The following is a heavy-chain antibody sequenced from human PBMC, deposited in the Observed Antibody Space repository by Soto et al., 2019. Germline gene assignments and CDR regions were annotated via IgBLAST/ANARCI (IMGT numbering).Heavy chain of an antibody. V-gene: IGHV4-39*01. J-gene: IGHJ4*02. CDR3: AKGRNLNWNHNFDS. CDR1: GGSISSISYC. CDR2: IYYSGTT. Sequence: SETLSLTCTVSGGSISSISYCWDWIRQPPGKGLEWVGTIYYSGTTYYYPSLRGRVTISVDTSKNQFSLKLSSVTATDTAVYYCAKGRNLNWNHNFDSWGQGTLVTVSS. D-gene: IGHD1-1*01.